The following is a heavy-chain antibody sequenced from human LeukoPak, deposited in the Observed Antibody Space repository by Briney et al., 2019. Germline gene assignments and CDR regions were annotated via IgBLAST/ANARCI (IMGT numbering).Heavy chain of an antibody. CDR2: IYPGDSDT. Sequence: GESLKISCKGSGYSFTSYWIGWVRQMPGKGLEWMGIIYPGDSDTRYSPSFQGQVTISADKSISTAYMELSSLRSEDTAVYYCARGSSGWYGDAFDIWGQGTMVTVSS. CDR1: GYSFTSYW. J-gene: IGHJ3*02. D-gene: IGHD6-19*01. V-gene: IGHV5-51*01. CDR3: ARGSSGWYGDAFDI.